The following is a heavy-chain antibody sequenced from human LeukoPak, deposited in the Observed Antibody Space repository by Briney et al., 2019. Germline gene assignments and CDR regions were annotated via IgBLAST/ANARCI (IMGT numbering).Heavy chain of an antibody. V-gene: IGHV1-46*01. CDR3: ARVGQIGAVADY. Sequence: ASVKVSCRASGYTFTTYYIHWVRQGPRHGLEWLGIINPRGGATDYSQKFQGRVTMTSDISTSTVYMELSSLRSEDTAVYFCARVGQIGAVADYWGQGTLVTVSS. D-gene: IGHD6-13*01. CDR1: GYTFTTYY. CDR2: INPRGGAT. J-gene: IGHJ4*02.